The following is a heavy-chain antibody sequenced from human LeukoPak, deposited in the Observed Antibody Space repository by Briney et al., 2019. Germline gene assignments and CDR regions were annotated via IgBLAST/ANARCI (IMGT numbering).Heavy chain of an antibody. CDR1: GGSFSGYY. CDR3: ARREGSSGYYCDY. J-gene: IGHJ4*02. Sequence: SETLSLTCAVYGGSFSGYYWSWIRQPPGKGLEWIGEINHSGSTNYNPSLKCRVTISVDTSKNQFSLKLSSVTAADTAVYYCARREGSSGYYCDYWGQGTLVTVSS. D-gene: IGHD3-22*01. CDR2: INHSGST. V-gene: IGHV4-34*01.